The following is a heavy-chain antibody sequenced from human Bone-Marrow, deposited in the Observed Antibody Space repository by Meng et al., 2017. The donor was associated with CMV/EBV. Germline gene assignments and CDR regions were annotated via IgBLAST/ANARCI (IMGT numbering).Heavy chain of an antibody. Sequence: SETLSLTCTVSGGSISSYYWSWIRQPPGKGLEWIGYIYYSGSTNYNPPLKSRVTISVNTSKNQFSLKLSSVTAADTAVYYCARAVTTTGTHYYYYYGMDVWGQGTTVTVSS. CDR2: IYYSGST. CDR1: GGSISSYY. J-gene: IGHJ6*02. V-gene: IGHV4-59*01. CDR3: ARAVTTTGTHYYYYYGMDV. D-gene: IGHD1-1*01.